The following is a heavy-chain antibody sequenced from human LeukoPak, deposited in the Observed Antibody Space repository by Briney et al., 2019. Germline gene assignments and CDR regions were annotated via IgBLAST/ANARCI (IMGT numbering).Heavy chain of an antibody. Sequence: GRSLRLSCAASGFTFDDYAMHWVRQAPGKGLEWVSGISWNSGSIGYADSVKGRFTISRDNAKNSLYLQMNSLRAEDTALYYCAKGAYGDYYFDYWGQGTLVTVSS. D-gene: IGHD4-17*01. V-gene: IGHV3-9*01. CDR2: ISWNSGSI. CDR3: AKGAYGDYYFDY. J-gene: IGHJ4*02. CDR1: GFTFDDYA.